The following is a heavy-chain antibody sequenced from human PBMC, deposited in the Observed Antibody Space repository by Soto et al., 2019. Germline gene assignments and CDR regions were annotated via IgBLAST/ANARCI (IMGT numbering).Heavy chain of an antibody. D-gene: IGHD3-22*01. Sequence: QVQLVQSGAEVKKPGSSVKVSCKASGGSLSNYGISWVRQAPGQGLEWMGAIIPVFGTPNYAQKFQDRVTINAYESTTTVCMEVRSLTSEDTAVYYCARGDATKIVVTTYYAMDVWGQGTTVTVSS. CDR3: ARGDATKIVVTTYYAMDV. CDR2: IIPVFGTP. CDR1: GGSLSNYG. V-gene: IGHV1-69*12. J-gene: IGHJ6*02.